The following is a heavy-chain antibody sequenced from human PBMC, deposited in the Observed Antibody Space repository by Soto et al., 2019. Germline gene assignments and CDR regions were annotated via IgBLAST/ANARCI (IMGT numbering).Heavy chain of an antibody. CDR1: GYTFTSYG. D-gene: IGHD3-22*01. Sequence: ASVKVSGKASGYTFTSYGISWVRQAPGQGLEWMGWISAYNGNTNYAQKLQGRVTMTTDTSTSTAYMELRSLRSDDTAVYYCARDSPPRYYDSSGYYFDYWGQGTLVTVSS. CDR2: ISAYNGNT. J-gene: IGHJ4*02. CDR3: ARDSPPRYYDSSGYYFDY. V-gene: IGHV1-18*01.